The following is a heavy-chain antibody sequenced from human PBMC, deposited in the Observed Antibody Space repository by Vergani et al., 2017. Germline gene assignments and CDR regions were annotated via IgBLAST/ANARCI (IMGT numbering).Heavy chain of an antibody. Sequence: EVQLVESGGGLVKPGGSLRLSCAASGFTFSSYSMNWVRQAPGKGLEWVSYISSSGSTIYYADSVKGRFTISRDNAKNSLYLQMSSLRAEDTAVYYCVKDVGATASSAVWNAFDIWGQGTMVTVSS. CDR2: ISSSGSTI. V-gene: IGHV3-21*05. J-gene: IGHJ3*02. D-gene: IGHD1-26*01. CDR3: VKDVGATASSAVWNAFDI. CDR1: GFTFSSYS.